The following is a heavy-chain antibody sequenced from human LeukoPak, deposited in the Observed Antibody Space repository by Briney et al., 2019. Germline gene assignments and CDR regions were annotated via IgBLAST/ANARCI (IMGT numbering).Heavy chain of an antibody. CDR3: ARGGGYSSSSFSDY. V-gene: IGHV1-69*04. D-gene: IGHD6-6*01. CDR1: GGTFSSYA. CDR2: IIPTLGIA. J-gene: IGHJ4*02. Sequence: SVKVSCKASGGTFSSYAISWVRQAPGQGLEWMGRIIPTLGIANYAQKFQGRVTITADKSTSTAYMELSSLRSEDTAVYYCARGGGYSSSSFSDYWGQGTLVTVSS.